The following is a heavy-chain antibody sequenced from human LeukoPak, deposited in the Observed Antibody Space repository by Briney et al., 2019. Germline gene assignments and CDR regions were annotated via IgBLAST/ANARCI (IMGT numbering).Heavy chain of an antibody. J-gene: IGHJ3*01. V-gene: IGHV3-74*01. CDR3: ARTRGRTVFDL. D-gene: IGHD3-10*01. CDR1: GFSLRNFW. CDR2: VSTDGTTT. Sequence: PGGSLRLSCAGSGFSLRNFWMQWVPEVPGRGLVWVSHVSTDGTTTNYADSVKGRLTISRDNARNTLSLQVSSLKVEDTGVYFCARTRGRTVFDLWGQGTMVTVSS.